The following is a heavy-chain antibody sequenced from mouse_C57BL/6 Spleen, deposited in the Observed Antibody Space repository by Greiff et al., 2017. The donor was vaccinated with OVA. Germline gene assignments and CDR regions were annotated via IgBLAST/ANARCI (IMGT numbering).Heavy chain of an antibody. Sequence: QVQLQQSGAELVRPGASVKLSCKASGYTFTDYYINWVKQRPGQGLEWIARIYPGSGNTYYNEKFKGKATLTAEKSSSTAYMQLSSLTSEDSAVYFCARETYYYGSSSSWFAYWGQGTLVTVSA. CDR1: GYTFTDYY. J-gene: IGHJ3*01. D-gene: IGHD1-1*01. CDR3: ARETYYYGSSSSWFAY. CDR2: IYPGSGNT. V-gene: IGHV1-76*01.